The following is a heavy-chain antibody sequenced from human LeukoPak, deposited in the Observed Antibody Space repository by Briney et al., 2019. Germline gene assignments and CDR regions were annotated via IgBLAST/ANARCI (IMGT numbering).Heavy chain of an antibody. CDR1: GGSFSGYY. J-gene: IGHJ3*02. D-gene: IGHD3-10*01. CDR2: INHSGST. CDR3: ARRGSPPRRDAFDI. V-gene: IGHV4-34*01. Sequence: KPSETLSLTCAVYGGSFSGYYWSWIRQPPGKGLEWIGEINHSGSTNYNPSLKSRVTISVDTSKNQFALKLSSVTAADTAVYYWARRGSPPRRDAFDIWGKGTMVTVSS.